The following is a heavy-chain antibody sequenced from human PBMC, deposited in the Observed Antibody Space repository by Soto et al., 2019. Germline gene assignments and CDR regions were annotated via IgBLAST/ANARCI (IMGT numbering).Heavy chain of an antibody. Sequence: SETLSLTCTVSGGSISSYYWSWIRQPPGKGLEWIGYIYYSGSTNYNPSLKSRVTISVDTSKNQFSLKLSSVTAADTAVYYCARSSEQYYYDSSGYPILYFQHWGQGTLVTVSS. CDR2: IYYSGST. D-gene: IGHD3-22*01. V-gene: IGHV4-59*01. CDR1: GGSISSYY. CDR3: ARSSEQYYYDSSGYPILYFQH. J-gene: IGHJ1*01.